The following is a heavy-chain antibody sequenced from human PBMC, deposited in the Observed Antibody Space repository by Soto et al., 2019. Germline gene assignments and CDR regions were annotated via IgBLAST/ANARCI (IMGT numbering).Heavy chain of an antibody. CDR3: AKRDVPHSTSNAYFYDH. V-gene: IGHV3-23*01. CDR1: GFPFAPST. Sequence: VVSRRLSCGVSGFPFAPSTMSWVRQAPGKGLEWVSTISVSVGSTYSADSVQGRFTVSSDISDNTLFLRMTSLTADDTAVYFCAKRDVPHSTSNAYFYDHWGRGVLVTVSS. CDR2: ISVSVGST. J-gene: IGHJ4*02. D-gene: IGHD2-21*02.